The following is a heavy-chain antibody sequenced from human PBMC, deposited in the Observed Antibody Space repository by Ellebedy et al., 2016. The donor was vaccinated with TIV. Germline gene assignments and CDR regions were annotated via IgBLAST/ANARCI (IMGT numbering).Heavy chain of an antibody. D-gene: IGHD3-10*01. J-gene: IGHJ4*02. CDR3: ANGELSF. Sequence: PGGSLRLSCAASGFTFNSYAMSWVRQTPGKGLQWVSAISGNGDTTYYADSMKGRFTISRDNSKNTLYLQLNSLRVGDTAVYYCANGELSFWGQGTLVTVSS. CDR2: ISGNGDTT. CDR1: GFTFNSYA. V-gene: IGHV3-23*01.